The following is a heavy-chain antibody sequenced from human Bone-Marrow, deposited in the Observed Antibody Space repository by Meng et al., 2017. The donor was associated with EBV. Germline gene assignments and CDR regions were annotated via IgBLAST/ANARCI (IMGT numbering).Heavy chain of an antibody. CDR2: IHGYSANT. J-gene: IGHJ4*02. Sequence: QIQVVGSGGESQKPGASVRVSCKTSGYTFSSFTLNWVRQVPGQGFEWVGWIHGYSANTHYAQKFHGRVNMSTDTSTDTSYMELKNLRPDDTAIYYCLRFSNYVLDHWGQGTLVTVSS. CDR3: LRFSNYVLDH. CDR1: GYTFSSFT. V-gene: IGHV1-18*01. D-gene: IGHD3-10*01.